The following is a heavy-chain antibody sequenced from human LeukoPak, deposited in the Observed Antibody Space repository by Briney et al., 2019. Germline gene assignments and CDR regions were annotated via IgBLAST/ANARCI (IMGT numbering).Heavy chain of an antibody. D-gene: IGHD2-15*01. Sequence: GGSLRLSCVGSGFTFSDAWMTWVRQAPGKGLEWVGRIKSKIDGGTIDYAEPVKGRFTISRDDSRNTLYLQMSSLKTGDTAVYYCTSRRQDGWWGQGTLVTVS. CDR1: GFTFSDAW. V-gene: IGHV3-15*01. J-gene: IGHJ4*02. CDR2: IKSKIDGGTI. CDR3: TSRRQDGW.